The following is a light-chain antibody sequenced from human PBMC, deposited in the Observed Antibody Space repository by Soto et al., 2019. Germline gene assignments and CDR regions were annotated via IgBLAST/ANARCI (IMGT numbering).Light chain of an antibody. CDR3: SSYSGGNTLVL. Sequence: QSALTQPASVSGAPGQSIAISCTGTGSDIAIYNFVSWYQQYPRHAHKVLIFDVRHRPSGVSNRFSGSKSGTTASLTISGLQADDEADYYCSSYSGGNTLVLFGGGTKLTVL. J-gene: IGLJ2*01. CDR2: DVR. V-gene: IGLV2-14*01. CDR1: GSDIAIYNF.